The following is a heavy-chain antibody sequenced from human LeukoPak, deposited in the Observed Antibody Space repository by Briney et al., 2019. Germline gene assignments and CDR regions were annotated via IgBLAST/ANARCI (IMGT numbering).Heavy chain of an antibody. CDR3: ARTYYDSSGRLTWFDP. V-gene: IGHV3-21*01. J-gene: IGHJ5*02. CDR1: GFTFSSYS. Sequence: GGSLRLSCAASGFTFSSYSMNWVRQAPGKGLEWVSSISSSSSYIYYADSVKGRFTISRDNAKNSLYLQMNSLRAEDTAVYYCARTYYDSSGRLTWFDPWGQGTLVTVSS. CDR2: ISSSSSYI. D-gene: IGHD3-22*01.